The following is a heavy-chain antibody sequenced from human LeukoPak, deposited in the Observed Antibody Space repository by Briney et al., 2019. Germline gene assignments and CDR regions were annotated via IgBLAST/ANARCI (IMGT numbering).Heavy chain of an antibody. V-gene: IGHV3-23*01. D-gene: IGHD3-9*01. J-gene: IGHJ4*02. Sequence: GGSLTLSCAASGFTFSSYAMSGVRQTPGKGLEWVSAISGRGGSTYYADSVKGGFTISRDNSKNTLSLQMNSLIAEDTAVYYCAKGCHYDILTGYYLSGFDYWGQGTLVTVSS. CDR2: ISGRGGST. CDR1: GFTFSSYA. CDR3: AKGCHYDILTGYYLSGFDY.